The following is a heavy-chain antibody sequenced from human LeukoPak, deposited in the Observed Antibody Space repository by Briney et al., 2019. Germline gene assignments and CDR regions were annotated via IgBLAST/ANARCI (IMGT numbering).Heavy chain of an antibody. D-gene: IGHD1-26*01. CDR1: NGSVKNYY. CDR2: FLYSGTT. Sequence: PSETLSLTCSVSNGSVKNYYWTWIRQPPGQGLEWIGNFLYSGTTTYRASLDSRLIVSVDNSKNTVSLRLFSVTAADTAVYYCATLVYSGSRYHFDTWGQGTLVTVSS. CDR3: ATLVYSGSRYHFDT. V-gene: IGHV4-59*02. J-gene: IGHJ4*02.